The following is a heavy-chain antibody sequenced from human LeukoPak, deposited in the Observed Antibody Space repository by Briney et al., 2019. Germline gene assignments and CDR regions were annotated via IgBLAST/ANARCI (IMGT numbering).Heavy chain of an antibody. D-gene: IGHD2-8*02. Sequence: SETLSLTCTVSGGSISSGSYYWSWIRQPAGKGLEWIGRIYTSGSTNYNPSLKSRVTISVDTSKNQFSLKLSSVTAADTAVYYCARQLPGGWFDPWGQGTLATVSS. CDR2: IYTSGST. J-gene: IGHJ5*02. CDR1: GGSISSGSYY. CDR3: ARQLPGGWFDP. V-gene: IGHV4-61*02.